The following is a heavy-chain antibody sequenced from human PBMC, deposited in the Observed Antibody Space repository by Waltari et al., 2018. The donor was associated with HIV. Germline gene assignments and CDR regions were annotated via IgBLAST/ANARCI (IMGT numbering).Heavy chain of an antibody. J-gene: IGHJ6*02. Sequence: QVQLQESGPGLVKPSETLSLTCTVSGGSISSYYWSWIRQPPGKGLEWIGYIYYSGSTNYNPSLKSRVTISVDTSKNQFSLKLSSVTAADTAVYYCARDCPGLSRGGGRYYGMDVWGQGTTVTVSS. V-gene: IGHV4-59*01. CDR1: GGSISSYY. CDR2: IYYSGST. D-gene: IGHD3-16*01. CDR3: ARDCPGLSRGGGRYYGMDV.